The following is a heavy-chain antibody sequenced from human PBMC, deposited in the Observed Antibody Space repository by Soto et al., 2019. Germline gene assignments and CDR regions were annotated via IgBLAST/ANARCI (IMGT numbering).Heavy chain of an antibody. CDR2: IYTSGST. V-gene: IGHV4-4*07. CDR3: ASLGTTVTTRRNLNAFDI. CDR1: GGSISSYY. Sequence: SETLSLTCTVTGGSISSYYWSWIRQPAGKGLEWIGRIYTSGSTNYNPSLKSRVTMSVDTSKNQFSLKLSSVTAADTAVYYCASLGTTVTTRRNLNAFDIWGHGTMVT. J-gene: IGHJ3*02. D-gene: IGHD4-17*01.